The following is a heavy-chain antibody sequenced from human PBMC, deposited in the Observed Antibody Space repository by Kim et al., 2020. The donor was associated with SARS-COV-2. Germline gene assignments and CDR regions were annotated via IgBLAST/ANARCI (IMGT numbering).Heavy chain of an antibody. J-gene: IGHJ6*02. CDR3: ATSHRQYCTGISCFYV. CDR1: GGSISSGGYY. Sequence: SETLSLTCTVSGGSISSGGYYWSWIRQHPGKGLEWIGHIYYNGTTYYNPSLKSRLSISADTPKSHFSLRLSSVTAADTAVYYCATSHRQYCTGISCFYVWGQGTPVTVS. D-gene: IGHD2-2*01. CDR2: IYYNGTT. V-gene: IGHV4-31*03.